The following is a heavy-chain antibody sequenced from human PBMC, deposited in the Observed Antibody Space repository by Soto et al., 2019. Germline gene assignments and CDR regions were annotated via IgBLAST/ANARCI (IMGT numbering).Heavy chain of an antibody. D-gene: IGHD2-2*01. CDR3: ARDRKYQPLPEY. J-gene: IGHJ4*02. CDR2: ISSSSTTI. CDR1: GFTFSSYT. Sequence: EVQLVESGGGLVQPGGSLRLSCAASGFTFSSYTMNWVRQAPGKGLEWVSYISSSSTTIYYADSVKGRFTISRDNAKNSLYRQMNSLRAEDTAVYYCARDRKYQPLPEYWGQGTLVTVSS. V-gene: IGHV3-48*01.